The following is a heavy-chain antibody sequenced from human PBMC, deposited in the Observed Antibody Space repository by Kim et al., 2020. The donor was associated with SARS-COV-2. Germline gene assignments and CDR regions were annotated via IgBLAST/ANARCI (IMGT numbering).Heavy chain of an antibody. J-gene: IGHJ4*02. V-gene: IGHV4-39*01. Sequence: YYSGRTYYNPSLKSRVTISVDTSKNQFSLKLSSVTAADTAVYYCARPPIGWGQGTLVTVSS. CDR2: YYSGRT. CDR3: ARPPIG.